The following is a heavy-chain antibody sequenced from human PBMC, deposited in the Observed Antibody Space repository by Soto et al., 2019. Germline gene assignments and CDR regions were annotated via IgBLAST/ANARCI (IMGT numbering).Heavy chain of an antibody. V-gene: IGHV3-33*01. J-gene: IGHJ6*02. D-gene: IGHD3-22*01. CDR2: IWYDGSNK. CDR3: ARAPPYYYDSSAYYGMDV. Sequence: QVQLVESGGGVVQPGRSLRLSCAASGFTFSSYGMHWVRQAPGKGLEWVAVIWYDGSNKYYADSVKGRFTISRDNSKNTLYLQMNSLRAEDTAVYYCARAPPYYYDSSAYYGMDVWGQGTTVTVSS. CDR1: GFTFSSYG.